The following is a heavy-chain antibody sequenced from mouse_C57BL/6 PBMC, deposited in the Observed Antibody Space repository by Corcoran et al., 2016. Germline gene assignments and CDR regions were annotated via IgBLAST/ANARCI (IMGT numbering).Heavy chain of an antibody. CDR1: GYTFTDYN. J-gene: IGHJ2*01. Sequence: EVQLQQSGPELVKPGASVKIPCKASGYTFTDYNMDWVKQSHGKSLEWIGDINPNNGGTIYNQKFKGKATLNVDKSSSTAYMELRSLTSEDTAVYYCARDYGSSYYYFDYWGQGTTLTVSS. D-gene: IGHD1-1*01. CDR3: ARDYGSSYYYFDY. CDR2: INPNNGGT. V-gene: IGHV1-18*01.